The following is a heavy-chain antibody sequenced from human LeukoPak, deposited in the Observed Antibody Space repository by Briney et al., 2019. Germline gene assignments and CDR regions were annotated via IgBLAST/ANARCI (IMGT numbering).Heavy chain of an antibody. V-gene: IGHV3-15*01. Sequence: GGSLRLSCAASGFTFSSYAMHWVRQAPGKGLEWVGRIKSKTDGGTTDYAAPVKGRFTISRDDSKNTLYLQMNSLKTEDTAVYYCTIPQDYYDSSGYHWGQGTLVTVSS. CDR2: IKSKTDGGTT. CDR1: GFTFSSYA. J-gene: IGHJ5*02. D-gene: IGHD3-22*01. CDR3: TIPQDYYDSSGYH.